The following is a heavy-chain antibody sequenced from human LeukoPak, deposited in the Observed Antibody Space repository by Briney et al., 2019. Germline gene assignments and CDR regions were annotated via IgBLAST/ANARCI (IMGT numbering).Heavy chain of an antibody. V-gene: IGHV3-64D*06. J-gene: IGHJ4*02. CDR3: VKDLYKGDTSTWYYFDY. D-gene: IGHD6-13*01. CDR1: GFTFSSYA. Sequence: GGSLRLSCSGSGFTFSSYAIHWARQAPGKGPEYVSVINTSGDKTYYADSVKGRFTISRDSSKNTVSLQMSSLRAEDTAMYYCVKDLYKGDTSTWYYFDYWGQGTLVTVSS. CDR2: INTSGDKT.